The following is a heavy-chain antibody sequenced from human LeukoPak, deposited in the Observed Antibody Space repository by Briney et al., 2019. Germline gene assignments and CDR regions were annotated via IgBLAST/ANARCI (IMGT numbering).Heavy chain of an antibody. Sequence: SETLSLTCTVSGGSISSYYWSWIRQPPGKVLEWIGYIYYSGSTNYNPSLKSRVTISVDTSKNQFSLKLSSVTAADTAVYYCARDYYGSGSLFSWGQGTLVTVSS. CDR1: GGSISSYY. J-gene: IGHJ5*02. D-gene: IGHD3-10*01. CDR3: ARDYYGSGSLFS. CDR2: IYYSGST. V-gene: IGHV4-59*01.